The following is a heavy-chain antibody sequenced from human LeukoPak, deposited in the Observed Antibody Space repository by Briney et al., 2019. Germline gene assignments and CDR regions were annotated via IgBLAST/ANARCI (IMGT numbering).Heavy chain of an antibody. CDR2: IIPIFGTA. V-gene: IGHV1-69*13. J-gene: IGHJ4*02. D-gene: IGHD1-26*01. CDR1: GGTFGSYA. Sequence: SVKVSCKASGGTFGSYAISWVRQAPGQGLEWMGGIIPIFGTANYAQKFQGRVTITADESTSTAYMELSSLRSEDTAVYYCARAGGVGSYPYYFDYWGQGTLVTVSS. CDR3: ARAGGVGSYPYYFDY.